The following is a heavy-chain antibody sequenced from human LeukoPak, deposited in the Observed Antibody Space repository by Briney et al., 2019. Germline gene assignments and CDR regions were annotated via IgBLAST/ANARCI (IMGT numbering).Heavy chain of an antibody. Sequence: SETLSLTCTVSGASLSSSSYYWGWIRQPPGKGLEWIGSIYYSGSTYYNPSLKSRVTISVDTSKNQFSLKLSSVTAADTAVYYCARVGILGRYYYDSSGYYYFDYWGQGTLVTVSS. V-gene: IGHV4-39*07. CDR3: ARVGILGRYYYDSSGYYYFDY. J-gene: IGHJ4*02. CDR2: IYYSGST. CDR1: GASLSSSSYY. D-gene: IGHD3-22*01.